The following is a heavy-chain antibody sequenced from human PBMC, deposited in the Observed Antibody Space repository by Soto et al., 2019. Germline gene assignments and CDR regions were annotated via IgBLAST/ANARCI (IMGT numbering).Heavy chain of an antibody. CDR1: GGSISSSSYY. CDR2: IYYSGST. D-gene: IGHD3-9*01. Sequence: PSETLSLTCTVSGGSISSSSYYWGWIRQPPGKGLEWIGSIYYSGSTYYNPSLKSRVTISVDTSKNQFSLKLSSVTAADTAVYYCARLNDVLRYFDWLINWGQGTLVTVSS. CDR3: ARLNDVLRYFDWLIN. V-gene: IGHV4-39*01. J-gene: IGHJ1*01.